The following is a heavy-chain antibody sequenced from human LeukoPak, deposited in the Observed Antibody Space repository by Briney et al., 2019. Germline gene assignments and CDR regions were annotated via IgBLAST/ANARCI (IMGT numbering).Heavy chain of an antibody. V-gene: IGHV4-39*01. D-gene: IGHD3-10*01. CDR2: IYYSGST. CDR3: ARHYGP. J-gene: IGHJ4*02. CDR1: GLTVSSNY. Sequence: GSLRLSCAASGLTVSSNYMSWVRQAPGKGLEWIGSIYYSGSTYYNPSLKSRVTISVDTSKNQFSLKLNSVTATDTAVYYCARHYGPWGQGTLVTVSS.